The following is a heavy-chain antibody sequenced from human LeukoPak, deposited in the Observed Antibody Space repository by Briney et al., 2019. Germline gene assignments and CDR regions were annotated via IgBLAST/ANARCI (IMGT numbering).Heavy chain of an antibody. CDR3: ARSGDGYNYLDY. Sequence: ASVKVSCKASGYTFTGYYMHWVRQAPGQGLEWMGWINPNSGGTNYAQKFQGRVTMTGDTSISTAYMGLSRLGSDDTAVYYCARSGDGYNYLDYWGQGTLVTVSS. V-gene: IGHV1-2*02. J-gene: IGHJ4*02. CDR2: INPNSGGT. CDR1: GYTFTGYY. D-gene: IGHD5-24*01.